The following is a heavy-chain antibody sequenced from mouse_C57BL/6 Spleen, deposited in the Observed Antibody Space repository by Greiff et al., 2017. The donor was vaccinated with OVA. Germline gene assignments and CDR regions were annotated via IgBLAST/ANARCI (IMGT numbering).Heavy chain of an antibody. CDR3: ARVTTVADYYAMDY. V-gene: IGHV1-64*01. D-gene: IGHD1-1*01. CDR2: IHPNSGST. Sequence: VQLQQSGAELVKPGASVKLSCKASGYTFTSYWMHWVKQRPGQGLEWIGMIHPNSGSTNYNEKFKSKATLTVDKSSSTAYMQLSSLTSEDSAVYYCARVTTVADYYAMDYWGQGTSVTVSS. J-gene: IGHJ4*01. CDR1: GYTFTSYW.